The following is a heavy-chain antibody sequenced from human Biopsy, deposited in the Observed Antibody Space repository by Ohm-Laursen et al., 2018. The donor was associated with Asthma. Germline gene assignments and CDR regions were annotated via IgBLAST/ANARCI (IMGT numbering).Heavy chain of an antibody. CDR1: GGTFNTSV. D-gene: IGHD2-2*01. Sequence: SVKVSCKSLGGTFNTSVIGWARQAPGQGLEWMGGINSVFGTTTYPQKFQDRVTITADDSTSTVYMELSSLRSEDTAVYYCARKAGSCISRTCYSLDFWGQGTLVTVSS. CDR2: INSVFGTT. CDR3: ARKAGSCISRTCYSLDF. V-gene: IGHV1-69*13. J-gene: IGHJ4*02.